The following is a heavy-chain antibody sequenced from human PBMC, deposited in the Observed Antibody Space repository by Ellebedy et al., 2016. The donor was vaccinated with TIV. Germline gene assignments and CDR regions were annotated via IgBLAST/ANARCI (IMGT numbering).Heavy chain of an antibody. J-gene: IGHJ4*02. CDR3: ARGGGYTIVAAPYDY. CDR1: GFTFNSYA. Sequence: MPGGSLRLSCAASGFTFNSYAMSWVRQAPGKGLEWIGEINHSGSTNYNPSLTSRVTISVDTSKNQFSLKLSSVTAADTAVYYCARGGGYTIVAAPYDYWGQGTLVTVSS. CDR2: INHSGST. D-gene: IGHD5-12*01. V-gene: IGHV4-34*01.